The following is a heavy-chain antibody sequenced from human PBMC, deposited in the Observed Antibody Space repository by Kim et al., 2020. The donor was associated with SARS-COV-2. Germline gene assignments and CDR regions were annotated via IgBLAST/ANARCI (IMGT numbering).Heavy chain of an antibody. J-gene: IGHJ5*02. CDR1: GGSISSGGYY. Sequence: SETLSLTCTVSGGSISSGGYYWSWIRQHPGKGLEWIGYIYYSGSTYYNPSLKSRVTISVDTSKNQFSLKLSSVTAADTAVYYCARACGYGSPGRSCWFDPWGQGTLVTVSS. V-gene: IGHV4-31*03. D-gene: IGHD5-18*01. CDR3: ARACGYGSPGRSCWFDP. CDR2: IYYSGST.